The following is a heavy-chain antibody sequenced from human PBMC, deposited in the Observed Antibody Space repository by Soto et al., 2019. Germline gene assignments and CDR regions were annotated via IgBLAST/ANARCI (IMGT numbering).Heavy chain of an antibody. CDR2: IIPIFGTA. Sequence: SVKVSCKSSGCTFSSYAISWVRQAPGQGLEWMGGIIPIFGTANYAQKFQGRVTITADESTSTAYMELSSLRSEDTAVYYCARAGRGYSYGYSDYWGQGTLVTVS. J-gene: IGHJ4*02. CDR3: ARAGRGYSYGYSDY. V-gene: IGHV1-69*13. D-gene: IGHD5-18*01. CDR1: GCTFSSYA.